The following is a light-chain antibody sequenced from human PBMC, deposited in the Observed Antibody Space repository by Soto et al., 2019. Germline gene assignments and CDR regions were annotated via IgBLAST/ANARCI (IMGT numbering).Light chain of an antibody. Sequence: ETVLTQSPGTVSLSPGERATLSCTTCQSVRSNYLAWYQQKPGQAPRLLIYGVFSRATGIPDRFSGSGSGTDFTLTISGLEPEDSAVYYCQHYDGSPRTFGQGTKLEI. CDR1: QSVRSNY. J-gene: IGKJ2*01. V-gene: IGKV3-20*01. CDR3: QHYDGSPRT. CDR2: GVF.